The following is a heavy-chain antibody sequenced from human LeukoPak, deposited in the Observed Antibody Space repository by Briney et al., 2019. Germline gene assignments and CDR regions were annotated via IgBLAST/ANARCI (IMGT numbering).Heavy chain of an antibody. CDR3: AKGDCGGDCASDY. CDR2: ISWNSGRI. V-gene: IGHV3-9*01. CDR1: GFTFDDYA. J-gene: IGHJ4*02. D-gene: IGHD2-21*02. Sequence: GGSLRLSCAASGFTFDDYAMHWVRQAPGKGLEWVSGISWNSGRIGYADSVKGRFTISRDNAKHSLYLQMNSLRAEDTALYYCAKGDCGGDCASDYWGQGTLVTVSS.